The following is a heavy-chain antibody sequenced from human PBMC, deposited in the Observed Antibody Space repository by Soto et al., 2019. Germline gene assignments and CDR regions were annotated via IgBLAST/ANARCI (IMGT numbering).Heavy chain of an antibody. Sequence: EASVKVSCMASGGTFSSYTISWVRQAPGQGLEWMGRIIPILGIANYAQKFKGRVTITADKSTSTAYMELSSLRSEDTAVYYCAREGGAYYDTGDYYYGMDVWGQGTTVT. D-gene: IGHD3-22*01. CDR1: GGTFSSYT. J-gene: IGHJ6*02. V-gene: IGHV1-69*04. CDR3: AREGGAYYDTGDYYYGMDV. CDR2: IIPILGIA.